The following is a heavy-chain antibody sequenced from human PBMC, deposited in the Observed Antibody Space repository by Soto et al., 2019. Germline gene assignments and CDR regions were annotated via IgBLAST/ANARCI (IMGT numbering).Heavy chain of an antibody. Sequence: PSETLSLTCTVSGGSIISGDYYWSWIRQTPGKGLEWIGYIYYSGITNYNPSLKSRVTISVDTSKNQSSLKLSSVTAADTAVYYCARYKSNYYYGMDVWGQGTTVTVSS. CDR3: ARYKSNYYYGMDV. D-gene: IGHD1-20*01. V-gene: IGHV4-61*08. CDR1: GGSIISGDYY. J-gene: IGHJ6*02. CDR2: IYYSGIT.